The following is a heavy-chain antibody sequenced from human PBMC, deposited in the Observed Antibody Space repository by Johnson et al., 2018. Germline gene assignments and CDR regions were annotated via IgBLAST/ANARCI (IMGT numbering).Heavy chain of an antibody. Sequence: QVQLLESGGGLVQPGGSXRLSCAASGFTFSSYGMHWVRQAPGKGLEWVAVISYDGSNKYYADSVKGRFTISRDNAKNTLYLQMNSLRAEDTAVYYCARDLSSYYYGMDVWGQGTTVTVSS. CDR2: ISYDGSNK. CDR1: GFTFSSYG. CDR3: ARDLSSYYYGMDV. J-gene: IGHJ6*02. V-gene: IGHV3-30*03.